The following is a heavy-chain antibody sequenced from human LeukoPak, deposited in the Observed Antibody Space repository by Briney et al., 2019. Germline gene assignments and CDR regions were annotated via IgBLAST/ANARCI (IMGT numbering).Heavy chain of an antibody. D-gene: IGHD3-10*01. CDR2: ISPRGGST. CDR1: GYTFTSYY. J-gene: IGHJ5*02. CDR3: AREGVGNYYGSGSYGGNNWFDP. Sequence: ASVKVSCKASGYTFTSYYMHWVRQAPGQGLEWMGIISPRGGSTSYAQKFQGRVTMTRDTSTSTVYMELSSLRSEDTAVYYCAREGVGNYYGSGSYGGNNWFDPWGQGTLVTVSS. V-gene: IGHV1-46*01.